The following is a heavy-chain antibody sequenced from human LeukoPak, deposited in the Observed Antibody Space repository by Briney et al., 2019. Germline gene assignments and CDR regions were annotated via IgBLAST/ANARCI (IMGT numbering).Heavy chain of an antibody. V-gene: IGHV3-23*01. CDR2: ISGSSGST. CDR3: AKSTRIVVVVAATTFDP. Sequence: GGSLRLSCAASGFTFSSYAMSWVRQAPGKGLEWVSAISGSSGSTYYADSVKGRFTIPRDNSKNTLYLQMNSLRAEDTAVYYCAKSTRIVVVVAATTFDPWGQGTLVTVSS. J-gene: IGHJ5*02. CDR1: GFTFSSYA. D-gene: IGHD2-15*01.